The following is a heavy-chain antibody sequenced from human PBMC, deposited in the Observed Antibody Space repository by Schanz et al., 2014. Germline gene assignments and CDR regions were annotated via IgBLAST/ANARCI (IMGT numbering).Heavy chain of an antibody. CDR3: AKDAPYPFDL. CDR1: RFTVTNAW. CDR2: IGTSGGT. J-gene: IGHJ2*01. V-gene: IGHV3-23*04. Sequence: EAHLVESGGGLVKPGGSLTLSCAASRFTVTNAWMSWVRQAPGKGLGWVTTIGTSGGTNYAESVKGRFTISRDNSKNTLYLQMNSLRAEDTAVYYCAKDAPYPFDLWGRGTLITVSS.